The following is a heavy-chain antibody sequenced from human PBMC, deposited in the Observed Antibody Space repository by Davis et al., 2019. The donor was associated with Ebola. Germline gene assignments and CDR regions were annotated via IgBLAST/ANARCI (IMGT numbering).Heavy chain of an antibody. CDR2: IIPIFGTA. CDR3: ARVTTVMYYYGMDV. J-gene: IGHJ6*02. D-gene: IGHD4-17*01. Sequence: SVKVSCKSSGDTFNTYSISWIRQAPGQGLEWMGGIIPIFGTANYAQKFQGRVTITADKSTSIAYMELSSLRSEDTAVYYCARVTTVMYYYGMDVWGQGTTVTVSS. CDR1: GDTFNTYS. V-gene: IGHV1-69*06.